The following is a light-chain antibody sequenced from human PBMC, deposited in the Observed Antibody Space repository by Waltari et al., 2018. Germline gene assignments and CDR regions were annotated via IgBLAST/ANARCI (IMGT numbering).Light chain of an antibody. CDR3: QQRSNWPPYT. J-gene: IGKJ2*01. Sequence: EIVLTQSPATLSLSPGERATLSGRASQSVSSYLAWYQQKPGQAPRLLIYDASNRATGIPARFSGSGPGADFTLTISRLGPEDFAGYYWQQRSNWPPYTFGQGTKLEIK. CDR2: DAS. V-gene: IGKV3-11*01. CDR1: QSVSSY.